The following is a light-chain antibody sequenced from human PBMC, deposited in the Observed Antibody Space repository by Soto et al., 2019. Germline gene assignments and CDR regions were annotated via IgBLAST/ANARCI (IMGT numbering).Light chain of an antibody. CDR3: QQYNNWIT. CDR2: GAS. CDR1: QSVSSN. V-gene: IGKV3-15*01. Sequence: EIVMTQSPATLSVSPGERATLSCRASQSVSSNLAWYQQKPGQAPRLLIYGASTRATGIPARFSGSGSGTEFTLTFSSLQSEDFAVYYCQQYNNWITFGQGTRLEI. J-gene: IGKJ5*01.